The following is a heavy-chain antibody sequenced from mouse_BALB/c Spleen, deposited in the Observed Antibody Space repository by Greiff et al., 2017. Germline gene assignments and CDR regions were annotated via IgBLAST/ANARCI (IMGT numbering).Heavy chain of an antibody. CDR3: ARYDGLAVDY. J-gene: IGHJ2*01. CDR2: ISTYYGDA. D-gene: IGHD2-3*01. Sequence: VQVVESGAELVRPGVSVKISCKGSGYTFTDYAMHWVKQSHAKSLEWIGVISTYYGDASYNQKFKGKATMTVDKSSSTAYMELARLTSEDSAIYYCARYDGLAVDYWGQGTTRTVSS. V-gene: IGHV1S137*01. CDR1: GYTFTDYA.